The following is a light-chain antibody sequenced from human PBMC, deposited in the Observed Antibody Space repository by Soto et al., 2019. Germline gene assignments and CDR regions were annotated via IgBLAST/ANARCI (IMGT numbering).Light chain of an antibody. Sequence: EAVMPQSPATLSVSPGERATLSCRASQSVRSHVAWYKQKPGQAPRLLMYGASTRATGVPTRFSGSGSGTVFTLTISSLQSEDFAVYFCQHYNNWPPQFTFGGGTKVEIK. CDR1: QSVRSH. CDR2: GAS. CDR3: QHYNNWPPQFT. J-gene: IGKJ4*01. V-gene: IGKV3-15*01.